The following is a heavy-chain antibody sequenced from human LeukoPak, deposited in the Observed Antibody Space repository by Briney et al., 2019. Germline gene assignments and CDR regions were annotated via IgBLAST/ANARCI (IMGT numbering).Heavy chain of an antibody. CDR2: IKKDGSEK. Sequence: GGSLRLSCAASGFTFSSYGMSWVRQAPGKGLEWVSNIKKDGSEKYYVDSVKGRFTISRDNAKNSLYLQMNSLRAEDTAVYYCARGIRTGSSSGYWGEGTLVSASS. D-gene: IGHD6-13*01. V-gene: IGHV3-7*01. CDR3: ARGIRTGSSSGY. CDR1: GFTFSSYG. J-gene: IGHJ4*02.